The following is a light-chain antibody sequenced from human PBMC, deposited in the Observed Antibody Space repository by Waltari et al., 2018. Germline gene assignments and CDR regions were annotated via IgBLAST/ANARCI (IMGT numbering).Light chain of an antibody. V-gene: IGLV1-51*01. CDR3: GTWDNSLSKV. J-gene: IGLJ2*01. Sequence: QSVLTQPPSVYAGPGQKVTIFCAGTSPNIGINSVSWYQHLPGTAPKLLIYDNNKRPSGIPDRFSGSKSGTSATLAITGLQTGDEADYYCGTWDNSLSKVFGGGTKLTVL. CDR2: DNN. CDR1: SPNIGINS.